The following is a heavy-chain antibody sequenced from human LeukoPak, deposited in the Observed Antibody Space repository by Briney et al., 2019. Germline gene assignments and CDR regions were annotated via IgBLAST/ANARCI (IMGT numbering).Heavy chain of an antibody. CDR3: ARDKGPYWYFDL. J-gene: IGHJ2*01. V-gene: IGHV4-59*01. Sequence: PSETLSLTCTVSDGSITSCYWDWIRQPPGKGLEWIGNIYNSGNTDYNPSLKSRVTISINTSKNQISLKLSSVTAADTAVYYCARDKGPYWYFDLWGRGTLVTVSS. CDR2: IYNSGNT. CDR1: DGSITSCY.